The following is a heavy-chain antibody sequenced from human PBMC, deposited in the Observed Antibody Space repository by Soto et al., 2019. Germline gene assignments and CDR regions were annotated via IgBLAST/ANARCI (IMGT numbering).Heavy chain of an antibody. CDR3: ARGGRIGSGFEEGLDY. Sequence: GASVKVSCKASGYTFTGYYMFWVRQAPGQGLEWMGWINPNSGATNYAQKFQGRVTMITDTSISTGYMELRRLRSDDTAFYYCARGGRIGSGFEEGLDYWGQGTLVTVSS. J-gene: IGHJ4*02. D-gene: IGHD5-12*01. CDR2: INPNSGAT. V-gene: IGHV1-2*02. CDR1: GYTFTGYY.